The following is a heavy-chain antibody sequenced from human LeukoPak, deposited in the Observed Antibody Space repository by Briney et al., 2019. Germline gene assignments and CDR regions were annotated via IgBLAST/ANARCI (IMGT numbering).Heavy chain of an antibody. CDR1: GGSISSSSYY. CDR2: IYYSGST. Sequence: SETLSLTCTVSGGSISSSSYYWGWIRQPPGKGLEWIGSIYYSGSTYYNPSLKSRVTISVDTSKSQFSLKLSSVTAADTAVYYCARRDYDILTGYYPFDYWGQGTLVTVSS. J-gene: IGHJ4*02. D-gene: IGHD3-9*01. V-gene: IGHV4-39*01. CDR3: ARRDYDILTGYYPFDY.